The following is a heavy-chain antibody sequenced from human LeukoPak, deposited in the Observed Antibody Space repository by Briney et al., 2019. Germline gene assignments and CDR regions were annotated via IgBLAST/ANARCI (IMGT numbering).Heavy chain of an antibody. Sequence: ASVKVSCKASGYTFTSYYMHWVRQAPGQGLEWMGIINPSGGSTSYAQKFQGRVTMTRDTSTSTVYMELSSLRSEDTAVYYCAREPTPSYDFWSGYPGYWGQGTLVTVSS. CDR2: INPSGGST. CDR3: AREPTPSYDFWSGYPGY. CDR1: GYTFTSYY. D-gene: IGHD3-3*01. J-gene: IGHJ4*02. V-gene: IGHV1-46*01.